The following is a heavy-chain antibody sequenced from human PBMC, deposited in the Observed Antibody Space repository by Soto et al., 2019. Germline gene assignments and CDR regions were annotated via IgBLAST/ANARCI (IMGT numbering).Heavy chain of an antibody. J-gene: IGHJ1*01. CDR1: GFTFSNAW. CDR2: IKSKTDGGTT. CDR3: TTDYGDVTGLRGDFQH. Sequence: GGSLRLSCAASGFTFSNAWMSWVRQAPGKGLEWVGRIKSKTDGGTTDYAAPVKGRFTISRDDSKNTLYLQMNSLKTEDTAVYYCTTDYGDVTGLRGDFQHWGQGTLVTVSS. D-gene: IGHD4-17*01. V-gene: IGHV3-15*01.